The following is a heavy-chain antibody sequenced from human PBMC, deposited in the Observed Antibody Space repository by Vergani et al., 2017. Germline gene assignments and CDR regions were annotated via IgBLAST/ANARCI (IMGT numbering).Heavy chain of an antibody. D-gene: IGHD2-15*01. Sequence: EVQLVESGGGLVKPGGSLRLSCAASGFTFSSYSMNWVRQAPGKGLEWVSSISSSSSYIYYADSVKGRFTISRDNAKNSLYLQMNSLRAEDTAVYYCARAPGYCSGGSCYPIQTKNYYMDVWGKGTTVTVSS. J-gene: IGHJ6*03. CDR3: ARAPGYCSGGSCYPIQTKNYYMDV. CDR2: ISSSSSYI. V-gene: IGHV3-21*01. CDR1: GFTFSSYS.